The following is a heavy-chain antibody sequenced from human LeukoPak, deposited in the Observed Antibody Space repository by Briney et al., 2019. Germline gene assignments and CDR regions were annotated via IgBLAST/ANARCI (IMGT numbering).Heavy chain of an antibody. J-gene: IGHJ4*02. V-gene: IGHV3-7*01. Sequence: GSLRLSCAASGFTFSSYWMNWVRQAPGKGPEWVANIKQDGSEKYYVDSVKGRFTISRDNAKNSLYLQMNSLRAEDTAVYYCARVYSSSWYFDYWGQGTLVTVSS. CDR1: GFTFSSYW. CDR2: IKQDGSEK. D-gene: IGHD6-13*01. CDR3: ARVYSSSWYFDY.